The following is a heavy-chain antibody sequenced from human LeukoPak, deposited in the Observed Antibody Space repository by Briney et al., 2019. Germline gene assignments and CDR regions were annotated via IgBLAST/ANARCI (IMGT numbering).Heavy chain of an antibody. CDR1: GGSITSTNW. CDR2: ISLRGRT. J-gene: IGHJ4*02. V-gene: IGHV4-4*02. CDR3: SRESGPFCPFGY. Sequence: PSETLSLTCGVSGGSITSTNWWSWVRPPPGQGLEWIGEISLRGRTNYNPSLNSQVTTSLDESKNQLPLNLTSVTAADTAIYYCSRESGPFCPFGYWGQGTLVTVPS. D-gene: IGHD1-26*01.